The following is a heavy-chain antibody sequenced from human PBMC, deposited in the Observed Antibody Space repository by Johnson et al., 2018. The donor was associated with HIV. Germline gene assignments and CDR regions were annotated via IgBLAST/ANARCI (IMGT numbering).Heavy chain of an antibody. Sequence: VQLVESEGGVVRPGGSLRLSCAASGFTFDDYGMSWVRQGPLVDSVKGRLTISRDNPKNSLYLQMNSLRAEDTAVYYCARDSLAHDAFDIWGQGTMVTVSS. CDR1: GFTFDDYG. J-gene: IGHJ3*02. V-gene: IGHV3-20*04. CDR3: ARDSLAHDAFDI.